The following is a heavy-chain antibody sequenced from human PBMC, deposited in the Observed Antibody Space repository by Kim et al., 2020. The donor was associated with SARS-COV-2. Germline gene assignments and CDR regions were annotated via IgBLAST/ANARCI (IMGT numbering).Heavy chain of an antibody. J-gene: IGHJ3*02. CDR2: MRNKTVSYTT. D-gene: IGHD2-21*01. CDR3: LKDSTFYSFDM. CDR1: GFTFSDYN. V-gene: IGHV3-72*01. Sequence: GGSLRLSCAASGFTFSDYNMDWARQAPGKGLEWVARMRNKTVSYTTEYAASVKGRFTISRDDSKKSLYLQMNSLKTEDTAVYYCLKDSTFYSFDMWGQGTMVTVSS.